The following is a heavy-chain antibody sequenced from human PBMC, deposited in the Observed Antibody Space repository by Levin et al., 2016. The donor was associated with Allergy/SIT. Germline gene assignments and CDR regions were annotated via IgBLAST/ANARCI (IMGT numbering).Heavy chain of an antibody. J-gene: IGHJ5*02. CDR1: GYSFTSYW. CDR3: ARHGVVVAGTSWFDP. V-gene: IGHV5-51*01. D-gene: IGHD6-19*01. Sequence: GESLKISCKGSGYSFTSYWIGWVRQMPGKGLEWMGIIYPGDSDTRYSPSFQGQVTISADKSISTAYLQWSSLKASDTAMYYCARHGVVVAGTSWFDPWGQGTLVTVSS. CDR2: IYPGDSDT.